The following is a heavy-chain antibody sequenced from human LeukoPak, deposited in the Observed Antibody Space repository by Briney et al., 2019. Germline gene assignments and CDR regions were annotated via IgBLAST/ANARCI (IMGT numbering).Heavy chain of an antibody. Sequence: SVKVSCKASGGTFSSYSISWVRQAPGQGLEWMGGIIPIFGTANYAQKVQGRVTITTDESTSTAYMELSSLRSEDTAVYFCATDERFWSGYDYYYYSMDVWGKGTTVTVSS. D-gene: IGHD3-3*01. CDR1: GGTFSSYS. CDR3: ATDERFWSGYDYYYYSMDV. V-gene: IGHV1-69*05. J-gene: IGHJ6*03. CDR2: IIPIFGTA.